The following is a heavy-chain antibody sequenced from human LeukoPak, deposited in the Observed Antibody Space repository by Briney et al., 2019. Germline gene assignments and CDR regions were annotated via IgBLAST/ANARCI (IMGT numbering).Heavy chain of an antibody. CDR3: ATVKRDCSGGTCYSYDY. V-gene: IGHV3-23*01. Sequence: GGSLRLSCVASRFTFNTYAVNWVRQAPGKGLEWVSAISSNGDFTYYADSVRGRFTISRDNSKNTVLLQMNGLRADDRAVYYCATVKRDCSGGTCYSYDYWGQGTLVTVSS. CDR1: RFTFNTYA. J-gene: IGHJ4*02. CDR2: ISSNGDFT. D-gene: IGHD2-15*01.